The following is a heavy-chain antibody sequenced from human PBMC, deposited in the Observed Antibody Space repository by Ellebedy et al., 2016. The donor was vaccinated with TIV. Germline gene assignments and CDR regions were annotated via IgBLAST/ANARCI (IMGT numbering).Heavy chain of an antibody. Sequence: MPSETLSLTCTVSGGSINGFYWNWIRQSPGKGLEWMGYIHYTGSTNYNPSLRSRVSILLDKSKSQFSLTVTSLTSEDTAVYYCARLNGRWLVDYWGQGSLVTVSS. J-gene: IGHJ4*02. CDR1: GGSINGFY. V-gene: IGHV4-59*01. CDR3: ARLNGRWLVDY. CDR2: IHYTGST. D-gene: IGHD5-24*01.